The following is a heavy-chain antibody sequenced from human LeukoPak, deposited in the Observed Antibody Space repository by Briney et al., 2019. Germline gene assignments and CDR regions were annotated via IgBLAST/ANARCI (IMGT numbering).Heavy chain of an antibody. J-gene: IGHJ3*02. CDR2: ISSSSSYI. CDR3: ARVRYYESSGPDVFDI. V-gene: IGHV3-21*04. Sequence: GGSLRLSCAASGFTVSSNYMSWVRQAPGKGLEWVSSISSSSSYIYYADSVKGRFTISRDNSKNTLYLQMNSLRAEDTAVYYCARVRYYESSGPDVFDIWGQGTMVTVSS. D-gene: IGHD3-22*01. CDR1: GFTVSSNY.